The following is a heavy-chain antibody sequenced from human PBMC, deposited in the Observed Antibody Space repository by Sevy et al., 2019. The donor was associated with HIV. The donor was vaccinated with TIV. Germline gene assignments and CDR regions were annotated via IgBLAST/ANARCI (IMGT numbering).Heavy chain of an antibody. V-gene: IGHV3-21*01. Sequence: GGCLRLSCAASGFTFSSYAMNWVRQAPGKGLEWVSSINAISSNIYYADSVKGRFTISRDNAENSLYLQMNSVRVEDTAVYYCARDLLSSGNAVYGYWGQGTLVPVSS. D-gene: IGHD3-22*01. J-gene: IGHJ4*02. CDR3: ARDLLSSGNAVYGY. CDR2: INAISSNI. CDR1: GFTFSSYA.